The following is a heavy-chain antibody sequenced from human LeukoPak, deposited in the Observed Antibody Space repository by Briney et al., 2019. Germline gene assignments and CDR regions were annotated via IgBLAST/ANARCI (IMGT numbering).Heavy chain of an antibody. Sequence: SETLSLTCTVSGGSISSYYWGWIRQPPGKGLQWIGNIYYSGSTYYNPSLKSRVTTFVDTSKNQFSLKLRSVIAADTAVYYCARLSGPLGFCSGGPCYSDWYFDLWGGGILVSVSS. CDR2: IYYSGST. CDR3: ARLSGPLGFCSGGPCYSDWYFDL. V-gene: IGHV4-39*01. J-gene: IGHJ2*01. CDR1: GGSISSYY. D-gene: IGHD2-15*01.